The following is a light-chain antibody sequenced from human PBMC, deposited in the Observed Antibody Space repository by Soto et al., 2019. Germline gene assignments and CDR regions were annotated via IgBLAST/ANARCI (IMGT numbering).Light chain of an antibody. J-gene: IGLJ2*01. CDR2: GNS. Sequence: QSVLTQPPSVSGAPVQRVTISCTGSSSNIGAGYDVHWYQQLPGPAPKLLIYGNSHRPSGVPDRFSGSKSGTSASLAITGLQAEDEADYYCQSYDSSLSGSVVFGGGTKLTVL. CDR1: SSNIGAGYD. V-gene: IGLV1-40*01. CDR3: QSYDSSLSGSVV.